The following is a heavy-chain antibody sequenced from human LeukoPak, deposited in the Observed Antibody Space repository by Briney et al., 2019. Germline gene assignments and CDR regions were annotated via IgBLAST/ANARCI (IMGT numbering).Heavy chain of an antibody. D-gene: IGHD3-9*01. V-gene: IGHV3-33*01. Sequence: GRSLRLSCAASGFTFSSYGMHWVRQAPGKGLEWVAVIWYDGSNKYYADSVKGRFTISRDNSKNTLYLQMDSLKTEDTAVYYCARDAWLTQGGAFDIWGQGTMVTVSS. CDR3: ARDAWLTQGGAFDI. CDR1: GFTFSSYG. CDR2: IWYDGSNK. J-gene: IGHJ3*02.